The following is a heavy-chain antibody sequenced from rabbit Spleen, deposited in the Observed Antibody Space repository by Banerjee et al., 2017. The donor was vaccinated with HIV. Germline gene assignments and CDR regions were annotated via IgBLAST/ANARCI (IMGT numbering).Heavy chain of an antibody. Sequence: QSLEESGGDLVQPEGSLTLTCTASGFSFTGSYYMCWVRQAPGKGLELIGCIGSSSTDNYYASWAKGRFTITKTSATTVTLQMTSLTAADTAIYFFARHPGGSVDLWGPGTLVTVS. CDR1: GFSFTGSYY. J-gene: IGHJ4*01. CDR3: ARHPGGSVDL. V-gene: IGHV1S40*01. CDR2: IGSSSTDN. D-gene: IGHD7-1*01.